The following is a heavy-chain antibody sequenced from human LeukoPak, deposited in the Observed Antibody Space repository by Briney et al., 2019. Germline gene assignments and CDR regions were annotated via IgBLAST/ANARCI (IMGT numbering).Heavy chain of an antibody. CDR1: GFTFSSYW. V-gene: IGHV3-7*01. CDR2: IKQDGSEK. Sequence: PGGSLRLSCAASGFTFSSYWMSWVRQAPGKGLEWVANIKQDGSEKYYVDSVKGRFTISRDNAKNSLYLQMNSLRAEDTAVYYCARDRYSYDTPDAFDIWGQGTMVTVSS. D-gene: IGHD5-18*01. CDR3: ARDRYSYDTPDAFDI. J-gene: IGHJ3*02.